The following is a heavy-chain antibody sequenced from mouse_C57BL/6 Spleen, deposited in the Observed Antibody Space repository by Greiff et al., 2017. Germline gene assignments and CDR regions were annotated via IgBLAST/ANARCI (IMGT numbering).Heavy chain of an antibody. V-gene: IGHV5-4*01. CDR1: GFTFSSYA. D-gene: IGHD1-1*01. J-gene: IGHJ2*01. CDR2: ISDGGSYT. Sequence: EVQGVESGGGLVKPGGSLKLSCAASGFTFSSYAMSWVRQTPEKRLEWVATISDGGSYTYYPDNVKGRFTISRDNAKNNLYLQMSHLKSEDTAMYYCARGHYGSSYGFDYWGQGTTLTVSS. CDR3: ARGHYGSSYGFDY.